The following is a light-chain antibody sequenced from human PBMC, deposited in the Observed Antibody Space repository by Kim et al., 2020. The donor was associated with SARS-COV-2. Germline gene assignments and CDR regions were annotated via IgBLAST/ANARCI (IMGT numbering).Light chain of an antibody. Sequence: DIQMTQSPSSLSASVGDRVTITCRASRNINFYLNWYQQKPGKAPNLLIYGASSLENGVPLRFSGSGSGTDFTLTINSLQPEDFATYCCQQTYNTPITFGQGTRLEIK. V-gene: IGKV1-39*01. CDR3: QQTYNTPIT. CDR1: RNINFY. J-gene: IGKJ5*01. CDR2: GAS.